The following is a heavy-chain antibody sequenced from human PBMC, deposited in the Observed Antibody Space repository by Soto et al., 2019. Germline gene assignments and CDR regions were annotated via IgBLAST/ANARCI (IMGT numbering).Heavy chain of an antibody. CDR1: GFTFSDYY. CDR2: ISSGGSTI. V-gene: IGHV3-11*01. D-gene: IGHD3-22*01. J-gene: IGHJ5*02. CDR3: ARGSLYYDSSGYYPSWFDP. Sequence: PGGSLRLSCAASGFTFSDYYMSWIRQAPGKGLEWVSYISSGGSTIYYADSVKGRFTISRDNAKNSLYLQMNSLRAEDTAVYYCARGSLYYDSSGYYPSWFDPWGQGTLVTVSS.